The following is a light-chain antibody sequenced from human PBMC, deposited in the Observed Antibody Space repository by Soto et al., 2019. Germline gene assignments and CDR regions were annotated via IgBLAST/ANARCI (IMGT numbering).Light chain of an antibody. CDR3: QHYGASPWT. CDR1: QSLSGNY. V-gene: IGKV3-20*01. Sequence: NVLTQSPGTLSLSPGERATLSCRASQSLSGNYLAWYQQKPGQAPRVLIYRASIRATGISDRFSGSGSGTDFTLTISRLEPEDFAVYYCQHYGASPWTFGQGTKMEIK. J-gene: IGKJ1*01. CDR2: RAS.